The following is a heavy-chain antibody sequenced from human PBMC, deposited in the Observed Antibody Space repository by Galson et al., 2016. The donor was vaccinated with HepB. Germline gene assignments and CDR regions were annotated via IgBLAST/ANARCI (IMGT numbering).Heavy chain of an antibody. D-gene: IGHD1/OR15-1a*01. CDR2: LSGRFGTI. CDR1: GFTFSTYS. CDR3: ARGLEQPVGHFDV. V-gene: IGHV3-48*02. J-gene: IGHJ4*02. Sequence: SLRLSCAASGFTFSTYSMNWVRQRPGKALEWLSHLSGRFGTIFYADSVKGRFTSSRDNGKNSVFLQLNGLRDDDTALYYCARGLEQPVGHFDVWGQGTLVTVSS.